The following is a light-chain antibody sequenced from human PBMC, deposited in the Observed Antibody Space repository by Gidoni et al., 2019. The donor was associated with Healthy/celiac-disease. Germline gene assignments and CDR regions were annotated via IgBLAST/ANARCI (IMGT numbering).Light chain of an antibody. CDR1: SSDVGGYNY. CDR2: EVS. Sequence: QYALTQPPSASGSPGQSVTISCTGTSSDVGGYNYVSWYPQHPGKAPKLMIYEVSKRPSGVPDRFSGSKSGHTASLTVSGLQAEDEADYYCSSYAGSTVVFGGGTKLTVL. CDR3: SSYAGSTVV. J-gene: IGLJ2*01. V-gene: IGLV2-8*01.